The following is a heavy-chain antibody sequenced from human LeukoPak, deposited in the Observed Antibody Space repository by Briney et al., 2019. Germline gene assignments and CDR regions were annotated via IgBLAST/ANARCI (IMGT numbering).Heavy chain of an antibody. V-gene: IGHV1-69*04. J-gene: IGHJ6*02. Sequence: GASVKVSCKASGGTFSSYAISWVRQAPGQGLEWMGRIIPILGIANYALKFQGRVTITADKSTSTAYMELSSLRSEDTAVYYCASVTGERDYYYYYGMDVWGQGTTVTVSS. D-gene: IGHD7-27*01. CDR3: ASVTGERDYYYYYGMDV. CDR2: IIPILGIA. CDR1: GGTFSSYA.